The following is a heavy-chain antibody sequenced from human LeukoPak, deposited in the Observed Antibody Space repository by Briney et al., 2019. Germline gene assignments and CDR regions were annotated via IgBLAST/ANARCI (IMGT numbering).Heavy chain of an antibody. CDR3: ARVLPSDY. CDR1: GYTLTELS. V-gene: IGHV1-2*02. CDR2: IDPNNGGT. Sequence: EASVKFSCKVSGYTLTELSMHWVRQAPGQGLEWMGWIDPNNGGTNYAQKFQGRVTMTRDTSISTAYMELYSLRSDDTAVYYCARVLPSDYWGQGTLVTVSS. J-gene: IGHJ4*02.